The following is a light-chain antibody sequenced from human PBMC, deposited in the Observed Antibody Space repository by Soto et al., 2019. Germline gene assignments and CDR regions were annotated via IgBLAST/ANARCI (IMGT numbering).Light chain of an antibody. Sequence: EIVMTQSPATLSVAPGERATLSCMASQSVSSNLAWYQQKPGQAPRLLIYGASTRATGIPARFSGSRSGTEFTLTLRSMQSEDFAVYYCQQYNNWPYTFGQGTKLEIK. J-gene: IGKJ2*01. CDR3: QQYNNWPYT. V-gene: IGKV3-15*01. CDR1: QSVSSN. CDR2: GAS.